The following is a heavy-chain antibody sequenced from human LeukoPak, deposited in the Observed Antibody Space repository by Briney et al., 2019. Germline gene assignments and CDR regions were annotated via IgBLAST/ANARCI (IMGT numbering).Heavy chain of an antibody. Sequence: GGSLRLSCAVSGFTFSDHYMEWVRQAPGKGLEWVSVIYSGGSTYYADSVEGRFTISRDNSKNTLYLQMNSLRAEDTAVYYCARAQPDYGDYVPYFDYWGQGTLVTVSS. D-gene: IGHD4-17*01. J-gene: IGHJ4*02. CDR1: GFTFSDHY. V-gene: IGHV3-53*01. CDR2: IYSGGST. CDR3: ARAQPDYGDYVPYFDY.